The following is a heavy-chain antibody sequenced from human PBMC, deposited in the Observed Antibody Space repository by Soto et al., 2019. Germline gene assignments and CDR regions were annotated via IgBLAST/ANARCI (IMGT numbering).Heavy chain of an antibody. V-gene: IGHV3-53*01. J-gene: IGHJ4*02. CDR2: INSDGST. CDR1: GFLVNSAY. Sequence: EVQLVESGGGLIPPGGSLRLSCAASGFLVNSAYMTWVRQAPGKGLEWLSMINSDGSTLYAESVKGRFTISRDNSKNRLDLQMSSLRAEDTAMYYCARSGYGFAWGYWGQGTLVIVTS. D-gene: IGHD5-18*01. CDR3: ARSGYGFAWGY.